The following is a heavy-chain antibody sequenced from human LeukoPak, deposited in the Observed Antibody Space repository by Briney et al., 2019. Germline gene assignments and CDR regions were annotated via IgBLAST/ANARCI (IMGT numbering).Heavy chain of an antibody. Sequence: GASVKVSCKASGYTFTSYDINWVRQAPGQGLEWMGIINPSGGSTSYAQKFQGRVTMTRDMSTSTVYMELSSLRSEDTAVYYCARSISGSYLYYWGQGTLVTVSS. CDR1: GYTFTSYD. CDR2: INPSGGST. D-gene: IGHD1-26*01. CDR3: ARSISGSYLYY. V-gene: IGHV1-46*01. J-gene: IGHJ4*02.